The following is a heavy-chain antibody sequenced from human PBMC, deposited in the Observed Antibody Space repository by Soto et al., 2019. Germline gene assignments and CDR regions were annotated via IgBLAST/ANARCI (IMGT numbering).Heavy chain of an antibody. CDR2: MNPNSGNT. J-gene: IGHJ4*02. CDR1: GYTFTSYD. Sequence: GSSVKVSCKASGYTFTSYDINWVRPASGQGIEWMGWMNPNSGNTGYAQKFQGRVTMTRNTSISTAYMELSSLRSEDTAVYYCARVGYGYGRYDLLDYRAQRSLVPGSS. V-gene: IGHV1-8*01. D-gene: IGHD5-12*01. CDR3: ARVGYGYGRYDLLDY.